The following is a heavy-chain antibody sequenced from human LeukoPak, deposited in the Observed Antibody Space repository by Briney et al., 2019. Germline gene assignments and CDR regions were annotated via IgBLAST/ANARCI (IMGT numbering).Heavy chain of an antibody. J-gene: IGHJ4*02. CDR2: INPNRDGT. D-gene: IGHD2-15*01. Sequence: ASVKVSCKASGCTFIDYYMHWVRQAPGQGLEWVGWINPNRDGTNYARKFQGRVTLTRDTSTSTAYMELSRLRSDDTAVYYCARGGKYGCSGGSCYSDYWGQGTLVTVSA. CDR1: GCTFIDYY. CDR3: ARGGKYGCSGGSCYSDY. V-gene: IGHV1-2*02.